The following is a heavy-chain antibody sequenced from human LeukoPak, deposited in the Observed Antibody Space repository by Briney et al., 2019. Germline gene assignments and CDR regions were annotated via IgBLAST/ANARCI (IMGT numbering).Heavy chain of an antibody. Sequence: GASVKVSCKASGYTFTSYGISWVRQAPGQGLEWMGWISAYNGNTNYAQKFQGRVTMTTTTSTSTAYMELTSLTFEDTAVYYCARGPSRMVTTEDYAFDVWGQGTMVTVSS. CDR3: ARGPSRMVTTEDYAFDV. V-gene: IGHV1-18*01. CDR1: GYTFTSYG. D-gene: IGHD4-17*01. CDR2: ISAYNGNT. J-gene: IGHJ3*01.